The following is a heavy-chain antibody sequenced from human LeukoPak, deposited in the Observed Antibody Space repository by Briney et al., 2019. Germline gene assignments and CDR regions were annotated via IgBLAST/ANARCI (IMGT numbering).Heavy chain of an antibody. CDR3: ARGRGLGDY. D-gene: IGHD3-10*01. J-gene: IGHJ4*02. CDR1: GGSIRTYH. V-gene: IGHV4-59*01. CDR2: IYYSGST. Sequence: SETLSFTCTVSGGSIRTYHWSWIRQPPGKGLEWIGSIYYSGSTIYNPSLKSRVTISVDTSKNQFSLKLSSVTAADTALYYCARGRGLGDYWGQGTLVTVSS.